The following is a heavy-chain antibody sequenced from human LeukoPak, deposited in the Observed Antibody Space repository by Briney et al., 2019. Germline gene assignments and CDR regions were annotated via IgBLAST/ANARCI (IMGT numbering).Heavy chain of an antibody. CDR2: IYSGGST. CDR1: GFTVSGDY. V-gene: IGHV3-53*01. CDR3: ARHDWFDP. J-gene: IGHJ5*02. Sequence: PGGSLRLSCAVSGFTVSGDYMSWVRQAPGKGLEWVSVIYSGGSTYYADSVKGRFTISRDNSKNTLYLQMSSLRVEDTAVYYCARHDWFDPWGQGTLVTVSS.